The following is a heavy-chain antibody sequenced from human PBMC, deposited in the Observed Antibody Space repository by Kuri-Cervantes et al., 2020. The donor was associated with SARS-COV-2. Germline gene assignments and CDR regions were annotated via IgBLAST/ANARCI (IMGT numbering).Heavy chain of an antibody. CDR1: GGTFSSYA. CDR3: ARAGVAGYSSGWNPYYYYGMDV. Sequence: SVKVSCKASGGTFSSYAISWVRQAPGQGLEWMGGIIPIFGTANYEQKFQGRVTITADESTSTAYMELSSLRSEDTAVYYCARAGVAGYSSGWNPYYYYGMDVWGQGTTVTVSS. V-gene: IGHV1-69*13. D-gene: IGHD6-19*01. J-gene: IGHJ6*02. CDR2: IIPIFGTA.